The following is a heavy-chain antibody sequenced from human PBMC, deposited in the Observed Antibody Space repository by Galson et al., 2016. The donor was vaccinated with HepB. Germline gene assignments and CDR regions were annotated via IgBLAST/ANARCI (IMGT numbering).Heavy chain of an antibody. CDR1: GYTFISYD. Sequence: SVKVSCKASGYTFISYDIHWVRQAPGQGLEWMGWMNPNSGNTGYAPKFQGRITMTRNTSISTAYMELNSLRTEDTAEYDLSRGHLNGGNWYTPVGDWGQGTLVTVSS. J-gene: IGHJ4*02. CDR2: MNPNSGNT. V-gene: IGHV1-8*01. CDR3: SRGHLNGGNWYTPVGD. D-gene: IGHD6-13*01.